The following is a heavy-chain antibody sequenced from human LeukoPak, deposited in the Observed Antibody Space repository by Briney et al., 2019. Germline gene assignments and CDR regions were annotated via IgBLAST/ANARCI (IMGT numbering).Heavy chain of an antibody. CDR2: IKEDGSEK. J-gene: IGHJ6*02. CDR3: ARRGITISGVLVYHYSGLDV. CDR1: GFTFSSHW. Sequence: GGSLRLSCAGSGFTFSSHWMNLVRQAPGKGLEWVASIKEDGSEKHYVDSVSGRFTISRDNAKNSLHLQMSSLRAEDTAVYYCARRGITISGVLVYHYSGLDVWGQGTTVTVSS. V-gene: IGHV3-7*01. D-gene: IGHD3-3*01.